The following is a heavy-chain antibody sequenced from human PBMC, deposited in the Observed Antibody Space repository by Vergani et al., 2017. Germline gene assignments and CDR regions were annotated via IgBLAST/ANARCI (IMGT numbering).Heavy chain of an antibody. Sequence: QVQLQESGPGLLKPSQTLSLTCTVSGGSISSGDYYWSWIRQHPGKGLEWIGYIFSTGSTHHNPSLRRRINMSVDTSKNQFSLKLNSVTAADTAMYYCARMGGYDEGDAFRIGYFDSWGPGILVTVSS. D-gene: IGHD3-22*01. CDR1: GGSISSGDYY. J-gene: IGHJ4*02. V-gene: IGHV4-31*03. CDR3: ARMGGYDEGDAFRIGYFDS. CDR2: IFSTGST.